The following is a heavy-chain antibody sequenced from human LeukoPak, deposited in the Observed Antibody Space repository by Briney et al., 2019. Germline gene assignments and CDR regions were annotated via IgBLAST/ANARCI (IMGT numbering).Heavy chain of an antibody. Sequence: GGSLRLSCAASGFTFSSYSVNWVRQTPGKGLEWVSYISSAGDSIYYADSVKGRFTISRDNAKNSLYLQMNSLRAEDTAVYYCARVDYYGSGGLDYWGQGTLVTVSS. D-gene: IGHD3-10*01. CDR2: ISSAGDSI. CDR3: ARVDYYGSGGLDY. J-gene: IGHJ4*02. V-gene: IGHV3-48*01. CDR1: GFTFSSYS.